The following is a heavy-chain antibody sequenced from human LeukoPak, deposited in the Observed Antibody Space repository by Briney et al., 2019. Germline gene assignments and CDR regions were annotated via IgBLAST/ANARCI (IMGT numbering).Heavy chain of an antibody. CDR2: ISGSSSDI. J-gene: IGHJ3*02. CDR3: AKDLGRSGYYTIDAFDI. CDR1: GFTFNIYT. Sequence: AGSLRLSCAASGFTFNIYTMNWVRQAPGKGLEWVSSISGSSSDIFYADSVKGRISVSRDNARNSLYLQMDSLRAEDTAVYYCAKDLGRSGYYTIDAFDIWGQGTMVSVSS. D-gene: IGHD3-22*01. V-gene: IGHV3-21*01.